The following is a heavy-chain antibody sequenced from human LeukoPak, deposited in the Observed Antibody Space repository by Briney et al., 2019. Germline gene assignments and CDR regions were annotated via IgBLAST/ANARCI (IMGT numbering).Heavy chain of an antibody. V-gene: IGHV1-2*02. CDR1: GYIFTEYW. D-gene: IGHD3-16*01. CDR3: ARVGAPRGLWPYHYYF. J-gene: IGHJ4*02. CDR2: IDPASGIT. Sequence: ASVKVSCKASGYIFTEYWIHWVRQAPGRGLECMGWIDPASGITNQPQKFQGRITVTRDTSASTVYMDLTGLTTDDTAVYYCARVGAPRGLWPYHYYFWGQGTLVTVSS.